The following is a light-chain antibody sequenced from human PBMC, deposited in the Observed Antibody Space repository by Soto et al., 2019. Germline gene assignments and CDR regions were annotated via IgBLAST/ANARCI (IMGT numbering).Light chain of an antibody. CDR3: SSYTSSSTAVV. Sequence: QSALTQPASVSGSPGQSITISCTGTSSDVGGYNYVSWYQQHPGKAPKLMIYDVSNRPSGVSNRFSGSKSGNTASLTISGLQAEEEADYYCSSYTSSSTAVVFGGGTKLTVL. J-gene: IGLJ2*01. CDR1: SSDVGGYNY. CDR2: DVS. V-gene: IGLV2-14*01.